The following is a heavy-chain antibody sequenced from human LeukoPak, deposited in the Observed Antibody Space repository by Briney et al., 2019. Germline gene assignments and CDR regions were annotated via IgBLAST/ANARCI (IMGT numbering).Heavy chain of an antibody. J-gene: IGHJ4*02. D-gene: IGHD6-19*01. V-gene: IGHV3-7*03. CDR3: ARLGPASSGWPESFDY. CDR2: IKRDGSEK. Sequence: GGSLRLSCAASGFTFNSYWMNWVRQAPGKGLEWVANIKRDGSEKYYVDSVKGRFTISRDNARNSLDLQMNSLRVEDTAVYYCARLGPASSGWPESFDYWGQGTLVTVSS. CDR1: GFTFNSYW.